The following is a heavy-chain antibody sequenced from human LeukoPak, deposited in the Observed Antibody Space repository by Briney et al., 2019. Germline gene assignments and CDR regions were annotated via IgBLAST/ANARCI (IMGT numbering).Heavy chain of an antibody. D-gene: IGHD3-22*01. CDR2: ISGSGGST. CDR1: GFTLSSYA. J-gene: IGHJ4*02. V-gene: IGHV3-23*01. Sequence: GGSLRLSCAASGFTLSSYAMSWVRQAPGKGLEWVSAISGSGGSTYYADSVKGRFTISRDNSKNTLYLQMNSLRAEDTAVYYCALGDYYDSSGSLRGVWGQGTLVTVSS. CDR3: ALGDYYDSSGSLRGV.